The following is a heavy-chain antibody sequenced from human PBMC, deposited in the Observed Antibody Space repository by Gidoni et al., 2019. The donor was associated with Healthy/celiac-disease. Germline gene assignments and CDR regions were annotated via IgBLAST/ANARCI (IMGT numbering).Heavy chain of an antibody. V-gene: IGHV3-21*01. CDR2: ISSSSSYI. J-gene: IGHJ4*02. CDR1: GFTFSSYS. Sequence: EVQLVESGGGLVKPGGSLRLSCAASGFTFSSYSMNWVRQAPGKGLEWVSSISSSSSYIYYADSVKGRFTISRDNAKNSLYLQMNSLRAEDTAVYYCARGIAVAGGFDYWGQGTLVTVSS. CDR3: ARGIAVAGGFDY. D-gene: IGHD6-19*01.